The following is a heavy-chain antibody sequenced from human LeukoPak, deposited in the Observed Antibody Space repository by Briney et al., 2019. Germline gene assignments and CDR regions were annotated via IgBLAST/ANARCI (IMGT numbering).Heavy chain of an antibody. D-gene: IGHD1-14*01. CDR1: GGSISSYY. CDR2: IYYSGST. J-gene: IGHJ6*02. Sequence: SETLSLTCAVPGGSISSYYWSWIRQPPGKGLEWIGYIYYSGSTNYNPSLKSRVTISVETSKNHFSLKLSSVTAADTAVYYCARTVVNRHYYHGMDVWGQGNTVTVSS. V-gene: IGHV4-59*01. CDR3: ARTVVNRHYYHGMDV.